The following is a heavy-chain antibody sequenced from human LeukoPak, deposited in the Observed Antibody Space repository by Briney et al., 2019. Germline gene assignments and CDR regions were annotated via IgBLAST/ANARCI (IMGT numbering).Heavy chain of an antibody. CDR1: GFSFSDFP. J-gene: IGHJ4*02. Sequence: GGSLRLSCAASGFSFSDFPMHWVRQASGKGLKWVGRVRDRANSYATGYAASVEGRFTISRDDSENTAYLQMNSLIIEDTAVYYCTRQRPQTGTFDYWGQGVLVTVSS. CDR3: TRQRPQTGTFDY. CDR2: VRDRANSYAT. D-gene: IGHD3-9*01. V-gene: IGHV3-73*01.